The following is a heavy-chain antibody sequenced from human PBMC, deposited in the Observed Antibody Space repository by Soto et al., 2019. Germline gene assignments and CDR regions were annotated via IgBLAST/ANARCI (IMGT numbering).Heavy chain of an antibody. CDR1: GFTLSSYA. V-gene: IGHV3-23*05. D-gene: IGHD3-22*01. J-gene: IGHJ4*02. Sequence: EAQLLESGGGLVQPGGSLRLSCVASGFTLSSYALSWVRQSPGKGLEWVPDINGRGSSTYYADYVKGRFTISRDNSKNPLYLHTNSLRGEDTATYYLARSPLGYYGSRGHVFAHWGQGTLVTVSS. CDR2: INGRGSST. CDR3: ARSPLGYYGSRGHVFAH.